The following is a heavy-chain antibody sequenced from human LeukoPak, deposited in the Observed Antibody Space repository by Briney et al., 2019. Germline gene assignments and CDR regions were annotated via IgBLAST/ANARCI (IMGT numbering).Heavy chain of an antibody. V-gene: IGHV3-53*01. CDR1: GFTVSTNY. CDR3: ARAAVEDYYYYMDV. J-gene: IGHJ6*03. CDR2: IYSGGST. Sequence: GGSLRLSCAASGFTVSTNYMSWVRQAPGKGLEWVSVIYSGGSTYYADSVKGRFTISRDNFKSTLYLQMNSLRAEDTAVYYCARAAVEDYYYYMDVWGKGTTVAVSS.